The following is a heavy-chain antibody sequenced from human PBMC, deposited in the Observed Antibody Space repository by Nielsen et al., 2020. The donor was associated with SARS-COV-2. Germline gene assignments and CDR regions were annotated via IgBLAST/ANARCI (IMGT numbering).Heavy chain of an antibody. Sequence: GESLKISCAASGFIFSDYAMAWVRQAPGKGLEWVSVIKTSGGTTYYADSVKGRCTISRDNSKNTLYLQMNSLRVEDTAVYYCARDRTVSGEVVTLDWGQGTLVTVSS. V-gene: IGHV3-23*01. CDR1: GFIFSDYA. CDR2: IKTSGGTT. J-gene: IGHJ4*02. D-gene: IGHD3-3*01. CDR3: ARDRTVSGEVVTLD.